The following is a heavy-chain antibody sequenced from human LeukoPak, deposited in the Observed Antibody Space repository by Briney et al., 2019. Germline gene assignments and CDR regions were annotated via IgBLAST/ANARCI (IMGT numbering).Heavy chain of an antibody. CDR1: GGSISTTLYY. D-gene: IGHD2-2*01. Sequence: KPSETLSLTCTVSGGSISTTLYYWSWIRQPPGKGLEWIGSILYSGRTYNNPSLKRRVTTSVDTSKNQFSLKLSSVTAADTAVYYCAAYRRGAFDIWGQGTMVTVSS. V-gene: IGHV4-39*07. J-gene: IGHJ3*02. CDR2: ILYSGRT. CDR3: AAYRRGAFDI.